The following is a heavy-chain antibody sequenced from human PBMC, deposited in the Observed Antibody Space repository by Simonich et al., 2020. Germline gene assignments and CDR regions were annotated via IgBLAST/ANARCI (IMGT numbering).Heavy chain of an antibody. D-gene: IGHD4-4*01. CDR3: ARDYSNYDAFDI. V-gene: IGHV3-74*01. CDR1: GFTFSSYW. J-gene: IGHJ3*02. Sequence: EVQLVESGGGLVQPGGSLRLSCAASGFTFSSYWMHWVRQAPGKGLGWVSLINSEGSSTSYADSVKGRFTIARDNAKNTLYLQMNSLRAEDTAVYYCARDYSNYDAFDIWGQGTMVTVSS. CDR2: INSEGSST.